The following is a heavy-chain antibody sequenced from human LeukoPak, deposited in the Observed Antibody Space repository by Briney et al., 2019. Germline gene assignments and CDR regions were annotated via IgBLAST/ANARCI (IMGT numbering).Heavy chain of an antibody. Sequence: PGGSLRLSCATSGFTFAGNAMSWVRQAPGKGLEWVSGVSAGDGSSHYADSVKGRFTISRDNSKNTLDLQMNSLRAEDTAVYYCARDHLVAGTVNYWGQGTLVTVSS. D-gene: IGHD6-19*01. CDR3: ARDHLVAGTVNY. J-gene: IGHJ4*02. CDR2: VSAGDGSS. CDR1: GFTFAGNA. V-gene: IGHV3-23*01.